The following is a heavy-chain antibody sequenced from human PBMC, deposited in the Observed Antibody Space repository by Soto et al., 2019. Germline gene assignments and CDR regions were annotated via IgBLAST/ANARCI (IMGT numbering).Heavy chain of an antibody. D-gene: IGHD6-13*01. J-gene: IGHJ5*02. V-gene: IGHV1-3*01. CDR2: INAGNGNT. Sequence: ASVKVSCKASGYTFTSYAMHWVRQAPGQRLEWMGWINAGNGNTKYSQKFQGRVTITRDTSASTAYMELSSLRSEDTAVYYCARTLSSSWYPNDWWIDPWGQGTLVTVSS. CDR1: GYTFTSYA. CDR3: ARTLSSSWYPNDWWIDP.